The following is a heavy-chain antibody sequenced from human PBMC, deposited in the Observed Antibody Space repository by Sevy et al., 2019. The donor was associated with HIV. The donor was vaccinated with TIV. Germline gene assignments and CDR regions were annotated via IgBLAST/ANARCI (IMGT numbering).Heavy chain of an antibody. CDR3: ARWYSNNWDFDY. CDR2: TYYRSKWYN. J-gene: IGHJ4*02. D-gene: IGHD6-13*01. V-gene: IGHV6-1*01. Sequence: KQSQTLSLTCVISGDSVSSNSVAWNWIRQSPSRGLEWLGRTYYRSKWYNHYAVSVKSRITINPDTSKNQFSLQLSSVTPEDTAMYYCARWYSNNWDFDYWGQGTLVTVSS. CDR1: GDSVSSNSVA.